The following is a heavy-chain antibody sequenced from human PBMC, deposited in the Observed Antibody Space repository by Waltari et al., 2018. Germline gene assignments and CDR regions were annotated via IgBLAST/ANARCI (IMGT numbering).Heavy chain of an antibody. J-gene: IGHJ5*02. CDR2: ISRNWGST. V-gene: IGHV3-64*07. CDR1: GFTFSSYA. CDR3: ARDASGSRNWFDP. D-gene: IGHD1-26*01. Sequence: EVQLVESGGGLVQPGGSLRLSCAASGFTFSSYAMHWVRQAPGKRLEYVSAISRNWGSTDYADSVKGRFTISRDNSKNTLYLQMGSLRAEDMAVYYCARDASGSRNWFDPWGQGTLVTVSS.